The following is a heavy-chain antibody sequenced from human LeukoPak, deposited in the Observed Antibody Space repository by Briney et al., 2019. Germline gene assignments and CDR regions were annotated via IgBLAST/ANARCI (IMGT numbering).Heavy chain of an antibody. V-gene: IGHV4-4*07. Sequence: SETLSLTCTVSGGSISSGYYWSWIRQPAGKGLEWIGRIYISGSTNYNPSLKSRVTMSVDTSKNQFSLKLSSVTAADTAVYYCARDRGTWNDDGFNYWGQGTLVTVSS. CDR3: ARDRGTWNDDGFNY. CDR1: GGSISSGYY. CDR2: IYISGST. D-gene: IGHD1-1*01. J-gene: IGHJ4*02.